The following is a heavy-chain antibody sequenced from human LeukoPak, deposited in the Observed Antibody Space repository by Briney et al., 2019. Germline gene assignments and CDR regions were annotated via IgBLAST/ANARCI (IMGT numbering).Heavy chain of an antibody. CDR3: AKAGSRASGWPFDY. Sequence: PGGSLRLSCAASGFTFSSYAMSWVRQAPGKGLEWVSAISGSGGSTYYADSVKGRFTISRDNSKNALYLQMNSLRAEDTAVYYCAKAGSRASGWPFDYWGQGTLVTVSS. D-gene: IGHD6-19*01. V-gene: IGHV3-23*01. J-gene: IGHJ4*02. CDR2: ISGSGGST. CDR1: GFTFSSYA.